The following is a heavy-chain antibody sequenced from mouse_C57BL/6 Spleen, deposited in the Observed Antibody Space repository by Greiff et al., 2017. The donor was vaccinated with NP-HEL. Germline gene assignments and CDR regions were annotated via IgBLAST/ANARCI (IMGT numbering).Heavy chain of an antibody. J-gene: IGHJ3*01. Sequence: VQGVESGPGLVQPSQSLSITCTVSGFSLTSYGVHWVRQSPGKGLEWLGVIWSGGSRDYYTAFISRLSISKDNSKSQVFFKMNSLQADDTAIYYCERDGYYVRFAYWGQGTLVTVSA. CDR1: GFSLTSYG. D-gene: IGHD2-3*01. V-gene: IGHV2-2*01. CDR2: IWSGGSR. CDR3: ERDGYYVRFAY.